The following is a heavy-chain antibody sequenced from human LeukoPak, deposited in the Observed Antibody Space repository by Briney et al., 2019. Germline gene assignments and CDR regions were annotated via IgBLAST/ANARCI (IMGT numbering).Heavy chain of an antibody. CDR3: ARGLGGMVVVVPAIDY. CDR1: GFTCSSYA. D-gene: IGHD2-2*01. Sequence: PGGSLRLSCAASGFTCSSYAMSWVRQAPGKGLEWVSAISGSGGSTYYADSVKGRFTISRDNSKNTLYLQMNSLRAEDTAVYYCARGLGGMVVVVPAIDYWGQGTLVTVSS. V-gene: IGHV3-23*01. CDR2: ISGSGGST. J-gene: IGHJ4*02.